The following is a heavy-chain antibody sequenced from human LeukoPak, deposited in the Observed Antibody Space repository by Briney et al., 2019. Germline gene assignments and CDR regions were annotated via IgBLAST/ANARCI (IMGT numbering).Heavy chain of an antibody. CDR3: ARGTTYFDY. CDR1: GFTFTSYS. Sequence: LRLSCAASGFTFTSYSMNWIRQPPGKGLEWIGYIYHSGSTYYNPSLKSRVTISVDRSKNQFSLKLSSVTAADTAVYYCARGTTYFDYWGQGTLVTVSS. J-gene: IGHJ4*02. V-gene: IGHV4-30-2*01. CDR2: IYHSGST. D-gene: IGHD1-14*01.